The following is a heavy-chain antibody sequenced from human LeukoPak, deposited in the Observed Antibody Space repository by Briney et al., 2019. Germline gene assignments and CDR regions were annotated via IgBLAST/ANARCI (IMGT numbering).Heavy chain of an antibody. Sequence: ASVKVSRQGSGYSLPELSMQWVRQAPGKGLECLGGFDPEEAKMVYAQKFQGRVTMTEDTSTDTAYMELRGLRSEDTAVYYCATRSGDFWSGYVDWGQGTLVTVSS. V-gene: IGHV1-24*01. D-gene: IGHD3-3*01. CDR1: GYSLPELS. CDR2: FDPEEAKM. CDR3: ATRSGDFWSGYVD. J-gene: IGHJ4*02.